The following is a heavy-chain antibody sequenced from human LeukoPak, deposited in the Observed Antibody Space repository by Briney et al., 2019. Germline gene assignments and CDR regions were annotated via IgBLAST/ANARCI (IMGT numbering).Heavy chain of an antibody. J-gene: IGHJ6*04. CDR3: AELGITMIGGV. V-gene: IGHV3-23*01. D-gene: IGHD3-10*02. Sequence: GGSLRLSCAASGFTFSHYGMTWVRQAPGKGLEWVSAISGSGGSTYYAGSVKGRFTISRDNSKNSLYLQMNSLRAEDTAVYYCAELGITMIGGVWGKGTTVTISS. CDR2: ISGSGGST. CDR1: GFTFSHYG.